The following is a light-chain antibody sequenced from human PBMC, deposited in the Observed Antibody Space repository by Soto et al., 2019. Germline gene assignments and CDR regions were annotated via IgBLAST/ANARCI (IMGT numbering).Light chain of an antibody. V-gene: IGLV2-23*01. CDR2: EGS. Sequence: QSALTQPASVSGSPGQSITISCTGTSSDVGSYNLVSWYQQHPGKAPKLMIYEGSKRPSGGSNRFSGSKYGNTASLTISGXQAEXEADYYCCSYAGSSTVFGGGTQLTV. CDR1: SSDVGSYNL. J-gene: IGLJ2*01. CDR3: CSYAGSSTV.